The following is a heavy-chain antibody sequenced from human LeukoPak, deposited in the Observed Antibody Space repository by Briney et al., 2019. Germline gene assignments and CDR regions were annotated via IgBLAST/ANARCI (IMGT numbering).Heavy chain of an antibody. CDR1: GFTFKNYA. CDR3: GRDWKLDY. J-gene: IGHJ4*02. Sequence: PGGSLRLSCAASGFTFKNYAMSWVRQALGKGLEWVSAIGDTNGDTKYADSVKGRFTISRDNSRNTLYLHLNSLRVEDTAIYYCGRDWKLDYWGQGTLVTVSS. V-gene: IGHV3-23*01. D-gene: IGHD1-1*01. CDR2: IGDTNGDT.